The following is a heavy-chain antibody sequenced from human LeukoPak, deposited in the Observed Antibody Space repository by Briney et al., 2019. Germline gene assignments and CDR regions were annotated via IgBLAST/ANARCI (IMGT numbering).Heavy chain of an antibody. D-gene: IGHD6-13*01. V-gene: IGHV1-69*01. CDR3: AREGGDIAAAGTWGYDY. CDR1: GGTFSSYA. Sequence: SVKVSCKASGGTFSSYAISWVRQAPGQGLEWMGGIIPIFGTANYAQKFQGRITITADESTSTAYMELSSLRSEDTAVYYCAREGGDIAAAGTWGYDYWGQGTLVTVSS. J-gene: IGHJ4*02. CDR2: IIPIFGTA.